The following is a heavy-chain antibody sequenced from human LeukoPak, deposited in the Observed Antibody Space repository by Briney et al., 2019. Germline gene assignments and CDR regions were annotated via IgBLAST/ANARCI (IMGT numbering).Heavy chain of an antibody. V-gene: IGHV3-21*01. CDR3: ASINSGEDAFDI. D-gene: IGHD3-10*01. CDR1: GFTFSGYS. J-gene: IGHJ3*02. CDR2: ISSSSSYI. Sequence: GGSLRLSCAASGFTFSGYSMNWVRQAPGKGLEWVSSISSSSSYIYYADSVKGRFTISRDNAKNSLYLQMNSLRAEDTAVYYCASINSGEDAFDIWGQGTMVTVSS.